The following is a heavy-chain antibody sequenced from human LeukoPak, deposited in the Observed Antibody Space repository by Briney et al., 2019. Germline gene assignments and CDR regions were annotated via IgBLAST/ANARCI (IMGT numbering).Heavy chain of an antibody. D-gene: IGHD5-12*01. CDR1: GGSISSYY. CDR3: ARMVATIVSYYGTDV. CDR2: IYYSGST. V-gene: IGHV4-59*01. J-gene: IGHJ6*02. Sequence: SETLSLTCTVSGGSISSYYWSWIRQPPGKGLEWIGYIYYSGSTNYNPSLKSRVTISVDTSKNQFSLKLSSVTAADTAVYYCARMVATIVSYYGTDVWGQGTTVTVSS.